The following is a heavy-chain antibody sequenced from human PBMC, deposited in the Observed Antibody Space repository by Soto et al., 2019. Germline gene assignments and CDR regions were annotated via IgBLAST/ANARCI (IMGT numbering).Heavy chain of an antibody. CDR2: IYYSGST. CDR1: GGSISSGGYS. D-gene: IGHD4-17*01. Sequence: SKTLSLTCTVCGGSISSGGYSWSWIRQHPGKGLEWIGYIYYSGSTYYNPSLKSRVTISVDTSKNQFSLKLSSVTAADTAVYYCARTRYGDYGHFDYWGQGTLVTVSS. J-gene: IGHJ4*02. CDR3: ARTRYGDYGHFDY. V-gene: IGHV4-31*03.